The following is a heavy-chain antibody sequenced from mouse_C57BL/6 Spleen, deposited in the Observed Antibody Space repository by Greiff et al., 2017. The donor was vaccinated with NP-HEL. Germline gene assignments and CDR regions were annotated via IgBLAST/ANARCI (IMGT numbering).Heavy chain of an antibody. CDR2: ISYDGSN. Sequence: VQLQQSGPGLVKPSQSLSLTCSVTGYSITSGYYWNWIRQFPGNKLEWMGYISYDGSNNYNPSLKNRISITRDTSKNQFFLKLNSVTTEDTATYYCARKDGNPFAYWGQGTLVTVSA. V-gene: IGHV3-6*01. J-gene: IGHJ3*01. CDR1: GYSITSGYY. D-gene: IGHD2-1*01. CDR3: ARKDGNPFAY.